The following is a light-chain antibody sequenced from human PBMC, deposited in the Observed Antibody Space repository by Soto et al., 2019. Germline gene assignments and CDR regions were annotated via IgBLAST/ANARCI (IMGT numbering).Light chain of an antibody. CDR2: EVR. CDR1: SSDVGGYDY. Sequence: QSALTQPPSASGSPGQSVTISCTGTSSDVGGYDYVSWYQQHPGKAPKLMIYEVRNRPSGVPDRFSGSKSGNTASLTVSGLQAEDEADYYCSSFAGNNNFGVVFGGGTQLTVL. CDR3: SSFAGNNNFGVV. V-gene: IGLV2-8*01. J-gene: IGLJ2*01.